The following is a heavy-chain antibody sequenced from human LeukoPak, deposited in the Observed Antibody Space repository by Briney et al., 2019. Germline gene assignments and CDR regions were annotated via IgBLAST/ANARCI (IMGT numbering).Heavy chain of an antibody. CDR2: IYYSGSN. CDR1: GGSISSYY. Sequence: KPSETLSLTCTVSGGSISSYYWSWIRQPPGKGLEGIGYIYYSGSNNYNPSLKSRVTISVDTTKNQFSLKLSSVAAADTAVYYCARDSVAVEYIDAFDIWGQGTMVTVSS. J-gene: IGHJ3*02. D-gene: IGHD6-19*01. CDR3: ARDSVAVEYIDAFDI. V-gene: IGHV4-59*01.